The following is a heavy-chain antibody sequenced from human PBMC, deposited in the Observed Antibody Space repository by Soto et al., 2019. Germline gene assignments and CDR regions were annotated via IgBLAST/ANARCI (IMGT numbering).Heavy chain of an antibody. CDR2: IWYDGSTK. J-gene: IGHJ4*02. V-gene: IGHV3-33*01. CDR3: ARDRVLGGGQQLVRLAY. D-gene: IGHD6-13*01. CDR1: GFTFSSYG. Sequence: QVQLVESGGGVVQPGRSLRLSCAASGFTFSSYGMHWVRQAPGKGLEWVAVIWYDGSTKYYADSVKGRFTISRDNSKNTLYLQMNSVRAEDTAVYYCARDRVLGGGQQLVRLAYWGQGTLVTVSS.